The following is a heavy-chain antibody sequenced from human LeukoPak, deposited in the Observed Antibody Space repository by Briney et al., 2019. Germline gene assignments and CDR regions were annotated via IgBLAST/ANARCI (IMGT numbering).Heavy chain of an antibody. CDR2: IYDSGSA. J-gene: IGHJ4*02. D-gene: IGHD3-22*01. V-gene: IGHV4-59*01. CDR1: GGSISSYY. CDR3: ARQSISGSSLSYFDY. Sequence: SETLSLTCSVSGGSISSYYWSWIRQPPGKGLEWIGNIYDSGSANYNPSLKSQVTISVDTSKNQCSLKLSSVTAADTAVYYCARQSISGSSLSYFDYWGQGTLVNVSS.